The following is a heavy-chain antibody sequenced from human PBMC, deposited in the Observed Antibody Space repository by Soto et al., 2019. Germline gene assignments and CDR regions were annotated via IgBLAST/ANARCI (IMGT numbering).Heavy chain of an antibody. CDR2: ISGSGGST. Sequence: GGSLRLSCAASGFTFSSFAMSWVRQAPGKGLEWVSAISGSGGSTYYADSVKGRFTISRDNSKNTLYLQMNSLRAEDTAVYYCAKDDYGDLFYYYGMDVWGQGTTVTVSS. CDR3: AKDDYGDLFYYYGMDV. V-gene: IGHV3-23*01. J-gene: IGHJ6*02. CDR1: GFTFSSFA. D-gene: IGHD4-17*01.